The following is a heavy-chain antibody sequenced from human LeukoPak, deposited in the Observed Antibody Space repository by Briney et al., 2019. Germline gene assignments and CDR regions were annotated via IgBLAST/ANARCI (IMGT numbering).Heavy chain of an antibody. V-gene: IGHV3-23*01. D-gene: IGHD3-10*01. J-gene: IGHJ5*02. CDR3: ANDRLGRITYPFDP. CDR1: GFTFSRYA. CDR2: ISGSGGST. Sequence: GGSLRLSCAASGFTFSRYAMSWDRQAPGKGLEWVSAISGSGGSTYYADSVKGRFTISRDNSKNTLYLQMNSLRAEDTAVYYCANDRLGRITYPFDPWGQGTLVTVSS.